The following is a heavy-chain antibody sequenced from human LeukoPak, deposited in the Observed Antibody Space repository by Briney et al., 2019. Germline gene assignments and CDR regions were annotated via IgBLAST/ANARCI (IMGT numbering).Heavy chain of an antibody. Sequence: GGSLRLSCAASGFTFSNFAMSWVRQAPGKGLEWVSAISGNGGTTYYADSVKGRFTISRDNSKNTLYLQMNSLRAEDTAVYYCAKFPPLLWFGELIWYFDYWGQGTLVTVSS. J-gene: IGHJ4*02. D-gene: IGHD3-10*01. CDR1: GFTFSNFA. V-gene: IGHV3-23*01. CDR2: ISGNGGTT. CDR3: AKFPPLLWFGELIWYFDY.